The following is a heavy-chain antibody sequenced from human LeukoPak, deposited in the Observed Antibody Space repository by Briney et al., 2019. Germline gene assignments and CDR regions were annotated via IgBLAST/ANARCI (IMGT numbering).Heavy chain of an antibody. D-gene: IGHD3-22*01. J-gene: IGHJ4*02. CDR1: GGSISSGDYY. CDR3: ARADSSGYSYYFDY. Sequence: SQTLSLTCTVSGGSISSGDYYWSWIRQPPGKGLEWIGYIYYSGSTYYDPSLKSRVTISVDTSKNQFSLKLSSVTAADTAVYYCARADSSGYSYYFDYWGQGTLVTVSS. CDR2: IYYSGST. V-gene: IGHV4-30-4*08.